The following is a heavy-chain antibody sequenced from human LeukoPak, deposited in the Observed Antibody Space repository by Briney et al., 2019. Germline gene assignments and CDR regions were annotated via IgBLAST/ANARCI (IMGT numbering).Heavy chain of an antibody. CDR2: IKEDGSEK. J-gene: IGHJ5*02. CDR1: GSTFSNAW. CDR3: AREAQGGATALDL. D-gene: IGHD1-26*01. Sequence: GGSLRLSCAASGSTFSNAWMSWVRQAPEKGLEWVANIKEDGSEKFYLDSAKGRFAISRDNAKNSLYLQMNSLRAEDRAVYYCAREAQGGATALDLWGQGTLVTVSS. V-gene: IGHV3-7*04.